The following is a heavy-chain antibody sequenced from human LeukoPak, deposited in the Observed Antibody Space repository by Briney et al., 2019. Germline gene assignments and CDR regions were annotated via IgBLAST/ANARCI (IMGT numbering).Heavy chain of an antibody. J-gene: IGHJ4*02. Sequence: GGSLRLSCAASAFTFSSYEMNWVRQAPGKGLEWVSYISSNGRSIYYADSVKGRFTISRDNAKNSLYLQMNSLRAEDTAVYYCAKDRWNGGFDYWGQGTLVTVSS. V-gene: IGHV3-48*03. CDR1: AFTFSSYE. CDR2: ISSNGRSI. D-gene: IGHD1-1*01. CDR3: AKDRWNGGFDY.